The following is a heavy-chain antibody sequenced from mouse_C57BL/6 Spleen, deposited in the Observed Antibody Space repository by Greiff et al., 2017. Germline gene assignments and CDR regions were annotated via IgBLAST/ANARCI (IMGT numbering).Heavy chain of an antibody. J-gene: IGHJ4*01. CDR2: IRNKANGYTT. CDR1: GFTFTDYY. D-gene: IGHD1-1*01. V-gene: IGHV7-3*01. CDR3: ARYIYKDYGGAMDY. Sequence: EVQGVESGGGLVQPRGSLSLSCAASGFTFTDYYMSWVRQPPGKALEWLGFIRNKANGYTTEYSASVKGRFTISRDNSQSILYLQMNALRAEDSATYYCARYIYKDYGGAMDYWGQGTSVTVSS.